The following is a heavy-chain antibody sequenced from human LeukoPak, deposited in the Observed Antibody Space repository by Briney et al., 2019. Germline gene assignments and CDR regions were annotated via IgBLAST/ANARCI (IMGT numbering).Heavy chain of an antibody. V-gene: IGHV4-30-2*01. CDR2: IYHSGST. CDR1: GGSISSGGYS. J-gene: IGHJ4*02. Sequence: SETLSLTCAVSGGSISSGGYSWSWIRQPPGKGLEWIGYIYHSGSTYYNPSLKSRVTISVDRSKNQFSLKLSSVTAADTAVYYCARDSGDYGDYFDYWGQGTLVTASS. D-gene: IGHD4-17*01. CDR3: ARDSGDYGDYFDY.